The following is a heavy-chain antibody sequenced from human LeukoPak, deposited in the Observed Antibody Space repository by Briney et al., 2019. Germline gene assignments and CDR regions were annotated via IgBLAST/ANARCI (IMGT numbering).Heavy chain of an antibody. CDR2: ISSSGGST. Sequence: GESLRLSCAASGFTFSSYAMSWVRQAAGKGLEWVSSISSSGGSTYYADSVKGRSTISRDYSKNTLYLQMNSLRAEDTAVYYCAKDLYTYGTTPLDYWGQGTLVTVSP. CDR1: GFTFSSYA. CDR3: AKDLYTYGTTPLDY. J-gene: IGHJ4*02. D-gene: IGHD5-18*01. V-gene: IGHV3-23*01.